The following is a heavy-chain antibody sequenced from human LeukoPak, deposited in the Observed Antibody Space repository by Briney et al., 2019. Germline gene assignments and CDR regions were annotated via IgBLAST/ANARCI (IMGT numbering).Heavy chain of an antibody. CDR3: ARQGWPPNYYYYYMDV. CDR2: IYYTGNT. V-gene: IGHV4-59*08. D-gene: IGHD2-15*01. Sequence: SETLSLTCAVYGGSFSNYYWNWIRQPPGKGLEWIGYIYYTGNTNYNPSLKSRVTISVDTSKNQFPLKLSSVTAADTAVYYCARQGWPPNYYYYYMDVWGKGTTVTISS. CDR1: GGSFSNYY. J-gene: IGHJ6*03.